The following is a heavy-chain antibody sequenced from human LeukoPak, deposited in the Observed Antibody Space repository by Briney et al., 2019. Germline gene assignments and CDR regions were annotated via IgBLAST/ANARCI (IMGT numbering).Heavy chain of an antibody. J-gene: IGHJ4*02. CDR3: AKPGERATMAFDS. D-gene: IGHD3-10*01. V-gene: IGHV3-43*02. CDR1: GFTFDDYD. Sequence: GGSLRLSCAASGFTFDDYDMHWVRQAPGKGLEWLSLIRGDGGGTFYADSVKGRFTISRDNSRNSLFLQMSSLRTEDTALYYCAKPGERATMAFDSWGQETLVTVSS. CDR2: IRGDGGGT.